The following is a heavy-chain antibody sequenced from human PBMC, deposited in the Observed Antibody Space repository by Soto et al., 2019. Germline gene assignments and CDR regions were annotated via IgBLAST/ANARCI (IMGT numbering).Heavy chain of an antibody. Sequence: SGDSVSSNSPAWNWIRQSPSRGLEWLGRTYYRSKWYNDFAVVVKSRLTITPDTSKNQFSLQLNSVTPEDTAVYYCARAIGPMLFDIWGQGTMVTVSS. V-gene: IGHV6-1*01. CDR2: TYYRSKWYN. CDR1: GDSVSSNSPA. D-gene: IGHD2-8*01. CDR3: ARAIGPMLFDI. J-gene: IGHJ3*02.